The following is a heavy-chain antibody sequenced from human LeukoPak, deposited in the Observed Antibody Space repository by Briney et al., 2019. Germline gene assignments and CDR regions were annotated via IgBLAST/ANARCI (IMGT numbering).Heavy chain of an antibody. CDR1: GGSISRSSYY. CDR2: IYYSGST. V-gene: IGHV4-39*01. Sequence: PSETLSLTCTVSGGSISRSSYYWGWIRQPPGKGLEWIGSIYYSGSTYYNPSLKSRVTISVDMSKDQFSLKLSSVTAADTAVYYCARHKWELRTDWFDPWGQGTLVTVSS. CDR3: ARHKWELRTDWFDP. J-gene: IGHJ5*02. D-gene: IGHD1-26*01.